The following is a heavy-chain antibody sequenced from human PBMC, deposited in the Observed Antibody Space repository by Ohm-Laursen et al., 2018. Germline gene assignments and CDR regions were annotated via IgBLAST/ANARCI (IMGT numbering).Heavy chain of an antibody. Sequence: SLRLSCAASGFTFSSYAMSWVRQAPGKGLEWVSSVSWNGDSTGYADSVKGRFTISRDNAKNSLYLHMSSLRADDTALYHCAISSESPLRSPLDFWGQGTLVTVSS. J-gene: IGHJ4*02. V-gene: IGHV3-20*01. CDR1: GFTFSSYA. CDR2: VSWNGDST. CDR3: AISSESPLRSPLDF. D-gene: IGHD4-17*01.